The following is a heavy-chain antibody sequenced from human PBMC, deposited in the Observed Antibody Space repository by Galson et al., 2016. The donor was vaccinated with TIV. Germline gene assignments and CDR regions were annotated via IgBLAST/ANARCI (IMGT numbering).Heavy chain of an antibody. CDR1: GYTFSKYY. D-gene: IGHD3-10*01. CDR2: INPSDGTT. J-gene: IGHJ4*02. Sequence: SVKVSCKASGYTFSKYYMHWVRQAPGQGLEWMGIINPSDGTTVYAQSFQSRVTMTRDTSTSTVYMELSSLTSEDTAVYYCVSGMGSGRPRNFDYWGQGTLVTVST. CDR3: VSGMGSGRPRNFDY. V-gene: IGHV1-46*03.